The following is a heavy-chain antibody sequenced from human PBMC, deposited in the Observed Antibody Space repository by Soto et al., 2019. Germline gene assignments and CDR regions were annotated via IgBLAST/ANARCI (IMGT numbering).Heavy chain of an antibody. D-gene: IGHD2-15*01. V-gene: IGHV1-69*13. CDR2: IIPIFGTA. Sequence: SVKVSCKASGGTFSIYAISCVLQSPLQWLEWMGGIIPIFGTANYAQKFQGRVTITADESTSTAYMELSSLRSEDTAVYYCAREGIGYCSGGSCSWFDPWGQGTLVTVSS. CDR3: AREGIGYCSGGSCSWFDP. J-gene: IGHJ5*02. CDR1: GGTFSIYA.